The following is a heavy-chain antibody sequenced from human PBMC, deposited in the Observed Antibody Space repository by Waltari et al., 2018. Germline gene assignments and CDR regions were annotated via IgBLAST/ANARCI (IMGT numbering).Heavy chain of an antibody. D-gene: IGHD2-2*02. CDR1: GFTFSSYW. V-gene: IGHV3-74*01. Sequence: EVQLVESGGGLVQPGGSLRLSCAASGFTFSSYWMHLVRQAPGKGLVWVSRINSDGSSTSYADSVKGRFTISRDNAKNTLYLQMNSLRAEDTAVYYCARGRYCSSTSCYKGPFDYWGQGTLVTVSS. CDR3: ARGRYCSSTSCYKGPFDY. CDR2: INSDGSST. J-gene: IGHJ4*02.